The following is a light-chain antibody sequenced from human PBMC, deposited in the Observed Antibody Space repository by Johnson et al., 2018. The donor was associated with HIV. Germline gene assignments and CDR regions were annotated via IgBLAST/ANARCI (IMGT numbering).Light chain of an antibody. J-gene: IGLJ1*01. V-gene: IGLV1-51*01. Sequence: QSVLTQPPSVSAAPGQKVTISCSGSNSDIGENYVSWYQQVTGTAPKLLIYENDKRPSGIPDRFSGSKSGTSATLDITGLQTGDEADYYCGTWDTSLSAYVFGTGTKVTVL. CDR1: NSDIGENY. CDR2: END. CDR3: GTWDTSLSAYV.